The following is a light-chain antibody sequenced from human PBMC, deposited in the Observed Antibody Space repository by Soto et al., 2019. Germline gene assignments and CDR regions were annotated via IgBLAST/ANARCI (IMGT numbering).Light chain of an antibody. CDR3: QKYNNCAPI. V-gene: IGKV3-15*01. CDR2: GAS. Sequence: EIVMTQSPATLSVSPGERATLSCRASQSVSSNLAWYQQKPGQPPRLLIYGASTRATGIPARFSGSGSETALPLNLCSRRCEDGAVFYCQKYNNCAPILGQGTQLQMK. CDR1: QSVSSN. J-gene: IGKJ2*01.